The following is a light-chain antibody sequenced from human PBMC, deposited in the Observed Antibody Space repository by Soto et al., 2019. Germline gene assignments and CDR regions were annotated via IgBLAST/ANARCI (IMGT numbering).Light chain of an antibody. Sequence: DIQMTQSPSSLSASVGDRVTITCRASQGIRNGLGWYQQKPGKAPKRLIYAASSLESGVPSRFSGSGSGTVFTLTISILQPEDFATYYCQQHNSYPQTFGQGTKVEIK. CDR2: AAS. J-gene: IGKJ1*01. V-gene: IGKV1-17*01. CDR1: QGIRNG. CDR3: QQHNSYPQT.